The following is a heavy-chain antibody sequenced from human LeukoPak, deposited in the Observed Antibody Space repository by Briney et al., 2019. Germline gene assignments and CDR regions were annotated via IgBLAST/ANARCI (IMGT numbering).Heavy chain of an antibody. J-gene: IGHJ3*02. V-gene: IGHV6-1*01. CDR2: TYFRSKWYS. CDR1: GDGVSSNSAT. CDR3: AREVQDAFDI. Sequence: SQTLSLTCAISGDGVSSNSATWTWIRQSPSRGLEWLGRTYFRSKWYSDYPVSVKSRIIISADTSKNHFSLELKSVTPEDTAVYYCAREVQDAFDIWGQGTMVTVSS.